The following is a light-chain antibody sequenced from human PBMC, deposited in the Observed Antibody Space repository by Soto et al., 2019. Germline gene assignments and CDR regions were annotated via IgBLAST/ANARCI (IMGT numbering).Light chain of an antibody. CDR2: NVS. CDR3: SSYTRSRTYV. V-gene: IGLV2-14*03. Sequence: QSVLTQPASVSGSPGQSITISCIGTSSDVGAYNYVSWYQHHPGKAPKLMVSNVSNRPSGVSDRFSGSKSGNTASLTISGFQVEDGADYYCSSYTRSRTYVFGTGTRVTVL. J-gene: IGLJ1*01. CDR1: SSDVGAYNY.